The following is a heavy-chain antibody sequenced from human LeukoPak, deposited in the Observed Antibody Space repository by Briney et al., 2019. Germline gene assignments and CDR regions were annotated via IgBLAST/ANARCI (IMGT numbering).Heavy chain of an antibody. CDR1: GFTFSSYG. CDR3: ARDKGYSYGHAFDY. J-gene: IGHJ4*02. Sequence: GTSLRLSCAASGFTFSSYGMHWVRQGPGKGLEWVTLIWYDGSNKCYAESVKGRFTISRDNSGNTLYLQMNSLRAEDTAVYYCARDKGYSYGHAFDYWGQGTLVTVSS. V-gene: IGHV3-33*01. CDR2: IWYDGSNK. D-gene: IGHD5-18*01.